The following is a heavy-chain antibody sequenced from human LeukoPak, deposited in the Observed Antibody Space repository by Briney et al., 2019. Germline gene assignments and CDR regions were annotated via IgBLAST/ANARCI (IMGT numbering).Heavy chain of an antibody. CDR3: AKDPRYCSSTSCYYGGYFDY. V-gene: IGHV3-23*01. Sequence: PGGSLRLSCAASGFTFSSYAMSWVRQAPGKGLDWVSAISGSGGSTYYADSAKGRFTISRDNSKNTLYLQMNSLRAEDTAVYYCAKDPRYCSSTSCYYGGYFDYWGQGTLVTVSS. D-gene: IGHD2-2*01. J-gene: IGHJ4*02. CDR1: GFTFSSYA. CDR2: ISGSGGST.